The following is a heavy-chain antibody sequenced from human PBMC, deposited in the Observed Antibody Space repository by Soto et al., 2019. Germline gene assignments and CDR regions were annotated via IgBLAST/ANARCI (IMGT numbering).Heavy chain of an antibody. J-gene: IGHJ5*01. CDR2: ISNSGIT. CDR1: CGSISSYY. V-gene: IGHV4-59*01. CDR3: ARGVYCSSTRCYIRGPHTKLRLDS. Sequence: PAENLYLTFTVSCGSISSYYWNWIRQPPWKVREGIGHISNSGITNYNPSLTSRVTILVDTFKNQFSLKLSSVTAADSAVYYCARGVYCSSTRCYIRGPHTKLRLDSWGQGTLVTLSS. D-gene: IGHD2-2*02.